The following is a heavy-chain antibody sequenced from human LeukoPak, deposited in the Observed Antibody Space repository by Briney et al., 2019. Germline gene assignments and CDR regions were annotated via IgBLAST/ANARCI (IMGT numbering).Heavy chain of an antibody. V-gene: IGHV3-23*01. CDR1: GFSFISYA. CDR2: ISNSGGRI. Sequence: GESLRLSCAASGFSFISYAMSWVRQAPGKGLEWVSGISNSGGRIYLADFVKGRFTIFRDNSKNTLYLQMNSLRAEDTAVYYCAKDLTGSGSYYGAFDIWGQGTMVTVSS. D-gene: IGHD3-10*01. CDR3: AKDLTGSGSYYGAFDI. J-gene: IGHJ3*02.